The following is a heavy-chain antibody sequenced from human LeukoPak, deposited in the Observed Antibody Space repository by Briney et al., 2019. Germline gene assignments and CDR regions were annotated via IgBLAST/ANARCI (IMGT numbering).Heavy chain of an antibody. Sequence: GGSLRLSCAASGFTFSSYGMHWVRQAPGKGREWVAVIWYDGSNKYYADSVKGRFTISRDNSKNTLYLQMNSLRAEDTAVYYCARGGYYDSSGYYLDYWGQGTLVTVSS. V-gene: IGHV3-33*01. J-gene: IGHJ4*02. CDR2: IWYDGSNK. CDR3: ARGGYYDSSGYYLDY. CDR1: GFTFSSYG. D-gene: IGHD3-22*01.